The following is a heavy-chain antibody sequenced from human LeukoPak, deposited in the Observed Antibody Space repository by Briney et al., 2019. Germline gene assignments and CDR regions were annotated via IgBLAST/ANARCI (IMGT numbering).Heavy chain of an antibody. CDR3: ASWPGGWYGEDS. CDR1: GFTVSSNY. Sequence: GGSLRLSCEASGFTVSSNYMSGVRQAPGKGLEWVSVIYGGGSTYYAASVKGRFTISRDTSKNTLYLQMNSLRAEDTAVYYCASWPGGWYGEDSWGQGTLVTVSS. CDR2: IYGGGST. J-gene: IGHJ4*02. V-gene: IGHV3-53*01. D-gene: IGHD6-19*01.